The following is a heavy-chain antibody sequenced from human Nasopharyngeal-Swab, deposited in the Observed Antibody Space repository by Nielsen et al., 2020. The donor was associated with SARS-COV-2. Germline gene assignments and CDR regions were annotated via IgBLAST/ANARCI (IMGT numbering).Heavy chain of an antibody. CDR1: GGSITSNY. D-gene: IGHD1-1*01. J-gene: IGHJ6*02. CDR2: VFGRGKA. Sequence: SETLSLTCIVSGGSITSNYWSWIRQTPGKGLKWIGNVFGRGKAYYNPSLESRVTISVDKSKNQFSMKLSAVTAADTAVYFCARDRAGTTRNDMGYFYGMDVWGQGTTVTVSS. CDR3: ARDRAGTTRNDMGYFYGMDV. V-gene: IGHV4-59*01.